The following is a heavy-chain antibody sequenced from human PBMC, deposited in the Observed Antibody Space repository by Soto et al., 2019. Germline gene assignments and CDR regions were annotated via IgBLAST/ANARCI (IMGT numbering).Heavy chain of an antibody. D-gene: IGHD6-19*01. CDR1: GGTFSSYA. J-gene: IGHJ6*02. V-gene: IGHV1-69*13. Sequence: GASVKVSCKASGGTFSSYAISWVRQAPGQGLEWMGGIIPIFGTANYAQKFQGRVTITADESTSTAYMELSSLRSEDTAVYYCARNSQWLALYYYYGMDVWGQGTTVTVSS. CDR2: IIPIFGTA. CDR3: ARNSQWLALYYYYGMDV.